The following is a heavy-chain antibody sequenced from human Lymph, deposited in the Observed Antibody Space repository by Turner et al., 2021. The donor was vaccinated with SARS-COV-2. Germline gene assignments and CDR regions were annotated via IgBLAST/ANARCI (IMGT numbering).Heavy chain of an antibody. J-gene: IGHJ6*02. D-gene: IGHD3-22*01. CDR3: AKEEMIDDWAMDV. CDR2: ISYDGSNK. V-gene: IGHV3-30*18. CDR1: GFTFSSYG. Sequence: QVQLVESGGGVSQPVRSRILSCAASGFTFSSYGMHWGRQAAGKGVGWVAVISYDGSNKYYADFVRGRIIISRDNSKNTLYLQMNSLRGEATADYYCAKEEMIDDWAMDVWGQGTTVIVSS.